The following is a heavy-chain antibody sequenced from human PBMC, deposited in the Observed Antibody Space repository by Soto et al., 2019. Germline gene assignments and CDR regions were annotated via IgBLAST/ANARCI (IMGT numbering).Heavy chain of an antibody. V-gene: IGHV1-69*13. Sequence: SVKVSCKASGGTFSSYAISWVRQAPGQGLEWMGGIIPIFGTANYAQKFQGRVTITADESTSTAYMELSSLRSEDTAVYYCARARHGYGIIDYWGQGTLVTVSS. CDR2: IIPIFGTA. CDR1: GGTFSSYA. CDR3: ARARHGYGIIDY. D-gene: IGHD5-12*01. J-gene: IGHJ4*02.